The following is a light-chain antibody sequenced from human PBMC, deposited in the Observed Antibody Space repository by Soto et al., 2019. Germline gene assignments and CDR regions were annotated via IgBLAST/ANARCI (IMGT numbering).Light chain of an antibody. V-gene: IGKV1-5*03. CDR3: QQYNSYPWT. Sequence: DIQMTQSPSTLSASVGEKDTITCRASQSFGRLLAWFQQKPGKAPKLLIYKASTLESGVPSNFSGSGSGTEFTLTISSLQPEDFATYYCQQYNSYPWTFGQGTKVDIK. CDR1: QSFGRL. CDR2: KAS. J-gene: IGKJ1*01.